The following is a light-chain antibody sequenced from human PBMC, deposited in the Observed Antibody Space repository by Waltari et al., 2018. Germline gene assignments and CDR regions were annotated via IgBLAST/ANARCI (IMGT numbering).Light chain of an antibody. CDR2: YKSDSDK. Sequence: QAVLTQPSSLSASPGASASLTCPLRSGINVGTYRIYWYQQKPGSPPQYLLRYKSDSDKQQGSGVPSRFSGSKDVSANAGILLISGLQSEDEADYYCMIWYGSAAVFGGGTQLTVL. CDR1: SGINVGTYR. J-gene: IGLJ7*01. V-gene: IGLV5-45*03. CDR3: MIWYGSAAV.